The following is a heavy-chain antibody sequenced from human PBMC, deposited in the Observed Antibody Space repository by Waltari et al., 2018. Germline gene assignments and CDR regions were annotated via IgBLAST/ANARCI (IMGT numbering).Heavy chain of an antibody. D-gene: IGHD3-3*01. CDR3: ARMTWSGSRYYYGMDV. Sequence: EVQLVESGGGLVKPGGSLRLSCAASGFTFSSYSMNWVRQAPGKGLEWVSSISSSSSYIYYADSGKGRFTISRDNAKNSLYLQMNSLRAEDTAVYYCARMTWSGSRYYYGMDVWGQGTTVTVSS. CDR2: ISSSSSYI. J-gene: IGHJ6*02. CDR1: GFTFSSYS. V-gene: IGHV3-21*01.